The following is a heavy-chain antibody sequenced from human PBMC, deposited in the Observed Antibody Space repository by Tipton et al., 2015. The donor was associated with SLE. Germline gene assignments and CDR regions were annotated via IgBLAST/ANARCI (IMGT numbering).Heavy chain of an antibody. CDR2: IKFDGSET. D-gene: IGHD6-13*01. J-gene: IGHJ3*01. CDR1: GFNFSNRW. V-gene: IGHV3-7*03. CDR3: ATKNPGDSTSWYGAFGV. Sequence: SLRLSCAASGFNFSNRWMSWVRQAPGKGLEWVANIKFDGSETYYMDSVKGRFTISRDNAKNSLYLQLNSLSVEDTAEYYCATKNPGDSTSWYGAFGVWGQGTMVAVSS.